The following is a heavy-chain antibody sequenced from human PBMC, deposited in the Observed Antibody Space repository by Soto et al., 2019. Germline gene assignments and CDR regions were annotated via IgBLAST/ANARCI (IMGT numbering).Heavy chain of an antibody. V-gene: IGHV4-39*01. Sequence: QLQLQESGPGLVKPSETLSLTCTVSGGSISSSSYYWGWIRQPPGKGLEWIGSIYYSGSTYYNPSLKRRVTISVDTSKNQFSLKLSSVTAADTAVYYCARGSGESHYYYYGMDVWGQGTTVTVSS. CDR1: GGSISSSSYY. D-gene: IGHD3-10*01. CDR2: IYYSGST. J-gene: IGHJ6*02. CDR3: ARGSGESHYYYYGMDV.